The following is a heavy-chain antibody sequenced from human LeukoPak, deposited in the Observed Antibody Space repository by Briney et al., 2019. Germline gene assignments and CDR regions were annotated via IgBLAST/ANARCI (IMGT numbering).Heavy chain of an antibody. D-gene: IGHD5-12*01. CDR1: GFTFSSYA. CDR2: ISGSGGST. Sequence: GGSLRLSCAASGFTFSSYAMSWVRQAPGKGLEWVSAISGSGGSTYYADSVKGRFTISRDDSKNTLYLQMNSLRAEDTAVYYCAKGSGYGGYDFLDYWGQGTLVTVSS. J-gene: IGHJ4*02. CDR3: AKGSGYGGYDFLDY. V-gene: IGHV3-23*01.